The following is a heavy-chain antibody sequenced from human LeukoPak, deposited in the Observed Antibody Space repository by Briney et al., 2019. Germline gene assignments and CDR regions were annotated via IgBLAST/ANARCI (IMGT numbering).Heavy chain of an antibody. Sequence: SETLSLTCTVSGGSISSYYWSWIRQPPGKGLEWIGYIYYSGSTNYNPSLKSRVTISVDTSKNQFSLKLSSVTAADTAVYYCARDGYGDGEFHYWGQGTLVTVSS. J-gene: IGHJ4*02. CDR1: GGSISSYY. V-gene: IGHV4-59*01. D-gene: IGHD4-17*01. CDR2: IYYSGST. CDR3: ARDGYGDGEFHY.